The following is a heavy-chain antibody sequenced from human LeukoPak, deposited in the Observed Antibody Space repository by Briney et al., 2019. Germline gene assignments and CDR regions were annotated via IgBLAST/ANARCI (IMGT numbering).Heavy chain of an antibody. CDR1: GFTFTNYG. CDR3: ARDEHWLVDY. J-gene: IGHJ4*02. D-gene: IGHD6-19*01. V-gene: IGHV1-18*01. Sequence: GASVKVSCKTSGFTFTNYGISWVRQAPGQGLEWMGWISGHNDNTNYAQKFQGRVAMTTDTSTTTGYMELWSLRSDDTAVYYCARDEHWLVDYWGQGTLVTVSS. CDR2: ISGHNDNT.